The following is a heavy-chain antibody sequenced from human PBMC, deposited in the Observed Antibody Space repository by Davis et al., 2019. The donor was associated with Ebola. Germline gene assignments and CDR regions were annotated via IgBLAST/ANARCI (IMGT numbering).Heavy chain of an antibody. V-gene: IGHV3-21*06. J-gene: IGHJ4*02. CDR1: GLSFRSYS. Sequence: PGGSLRLSCAASGLSFRSYSMNWVRQAPGKGLEWVPSISTGSDYMYYADSVKGRFTISRDNAENSLYLQMSGLRAEDTAVYYCARDYRHGVDYWGQGTLVTVSS. D-gene: IGHD2-8*01. CDR3: ARDYRHGVDY. CDR2: ISTGSDYM.